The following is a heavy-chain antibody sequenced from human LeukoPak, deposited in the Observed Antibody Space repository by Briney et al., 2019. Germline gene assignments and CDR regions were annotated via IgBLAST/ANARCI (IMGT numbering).Heavy chain of an antibody. CDR2: IYTTGIT. D-gene: IGHD6-19*01. CDR1: GGSISSGTNY. V-gene: IGHV4-61*02. Sequence: PSETLSLTCTVSGGSISSGTNYWSWIRQPAGKGLEWIGRIYTTGITNYNPSLESRVTISVDTSKNQFSLKLSSVTAADTAVYYCAREYSSGNDYWGQGTLVTVSS. CDR3: AREYSSGNDY. J-gene: IGHJ4*02.